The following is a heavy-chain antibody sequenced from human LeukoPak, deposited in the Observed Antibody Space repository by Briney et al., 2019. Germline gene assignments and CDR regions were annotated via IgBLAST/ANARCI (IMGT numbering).Heavy chain of an antibody. J-gene: IGHJ4*02. CDR1: GGSISSGGYS. Sequence: PSETLSLTCAVSGGSISSGGYSWSWIRQPPGKGLEWIGYIYHSGSTYYNPSLKSRVTISVDRSKNQFSLKLSSVTAADTAVYYCARDFRSGHFDYWGQGTLVTVSS. V-gene: IGHV4-30-2*01. CDR2: IYHSGST. D-gene: IGHD6-25*01. CDR3: ARDFRSGHFDY.